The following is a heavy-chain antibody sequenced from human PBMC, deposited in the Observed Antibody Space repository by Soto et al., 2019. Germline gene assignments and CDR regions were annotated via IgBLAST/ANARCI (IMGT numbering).Heavy chain of an antibody. Sequence: QVHLVQSGAEVKKPGSSVKVSCKASGGIFSTYAISWLRQAPGQGLEWIGGIIPIFGTPNYTQRFQGRVTIIADESTSTAYMELSRLRSEDTAVYHCARDRDDYGSGNYYNRIDFWGQGTLVTVSS. D-gene: IGHD3-10*01. CDR1: GGIFSTYA. CDR2: IIPIFGTP. CDR3: ARDRDDYGSGNYYNRIDF. J-gene: IGHJ4*02. V-gene: IGHV1-69*01.